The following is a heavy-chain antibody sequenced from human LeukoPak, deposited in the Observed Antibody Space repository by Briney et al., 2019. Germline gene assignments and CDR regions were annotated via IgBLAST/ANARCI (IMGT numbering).Heavy chain of an antibody. CDR3: ARVATGSYDWFDP. V-gene: IGHV3-74*01. D-gene: IGHD3-10*01. CDR2: INSDGSTT. CDR1: GFTFSSYG. J-gene: IGHJ5*02. Sequence: PGGSLRLSCAASGFTFSSYGMHWVRQAPGKGLVWVSRINSDGSTTSYADSVKGRFTISRDNSKNTLYLQMNSLRAEDTAVYFCARVATGSYDWFDPWGQGTLVTVSS.